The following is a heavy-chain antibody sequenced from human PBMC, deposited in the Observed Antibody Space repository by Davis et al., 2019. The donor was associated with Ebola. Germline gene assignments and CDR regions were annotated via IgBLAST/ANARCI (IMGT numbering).Heavy chain of an antibody. CDR2: INPSGGST. CDR3: ADGGGIVATTGYYYGMDV. Sequence: ASVKVSCKASGYTFTSYYMHWVRQAPGQGLEWMGIINPSGGSTSYAQKFQGRVTMTRDTSTSTVYMELSSLRSEDTAVYYCADGGGIVATTGYYYGMDVWGQGTTVTVSS. D-gene: IGHD5-12*01. CDR1: GYTFTSYY. V-gene: IGHV1-46*01. J-gene: IGHJ6*02.